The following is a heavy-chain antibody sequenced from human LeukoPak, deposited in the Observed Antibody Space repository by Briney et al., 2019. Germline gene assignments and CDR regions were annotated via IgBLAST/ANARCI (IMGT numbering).Heavy chain of an antibody. CDR3: ARDGSITWPGAAFDI. D-gene: IGHD6-13*01. CDR2: IYSGGST. Sequence: GGSLRLSCGASGFTVSSNYMSWVRQAPWKGLEWVAVIYSGGSTYYADSVKGRFTISRDNSKNTLYLQMNSLRAEDTAVYYCARDGSITWPGAAFDIWGQGTMVTVSS. CDR1: GFTVSSNY. V-gene: IGHV3-53*01. J-gene: IGHJ3*02.